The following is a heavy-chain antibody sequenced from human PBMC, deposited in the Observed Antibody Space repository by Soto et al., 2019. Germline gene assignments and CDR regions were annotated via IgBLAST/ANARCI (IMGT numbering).Heavy chain of an antibody. D-gene: IGHD3-10*01. Sequence: GGSLRLSCAASGFTFSSYGMHWVRQAPGKGLEWVAVIWYDGSNKYYADSVKGRFTISRDNSKNTLYLQMNSLRAEDTAVYYRARGDLGELLLIDYWGQGTLVTVSS. CDR1: GFTFSSYG. J-gene: IGHJ4*02. CDR3: ARGDLGELLLIDY. V-gene: IGHV3-33*01. CDR2: IWYDGSNK.